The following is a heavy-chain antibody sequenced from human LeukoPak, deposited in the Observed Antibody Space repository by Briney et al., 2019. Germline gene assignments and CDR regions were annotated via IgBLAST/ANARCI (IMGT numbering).Heavy chain of an antibody. V-gene: IGHV3-48*03. Sequence: PGGSLRLSCAASGFTFSSYEMNWVRQAPGKGLEWVSYISSSGSTIYYADSVKGRFTISRDNAKNSLYLQMNSLRAEDTAVYCCARMGQGSYCSGGSCYSGAAFDIWGQGTMVTVSS. J-gene: IGHJ3*02. CDR1: GFTFSSYE. D-gene: IGHD2-15*01. CDR3: ARMGQGSYCSGGSCYSGAAFDI. CDR2: ISSSGSTI.